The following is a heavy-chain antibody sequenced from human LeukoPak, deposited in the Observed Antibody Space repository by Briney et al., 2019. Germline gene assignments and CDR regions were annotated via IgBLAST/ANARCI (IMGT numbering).Heavy chain of an antibody. CDR3: AKWKYSNSGIDDY. CDR2: ISGSGDNT. V-gene: IGHV3-23*01. D-gene: IGHD6-6*01. J-gene: IGHJ4*02. Sequence: GSLRLSCAASGFTFSSYAMSWVRQVPGKGLEWVSVISGSGDNTYYADSVKGRFTISRDNSKNMLYLQTNSLRAEDTAVYYCAKWKYSNSGIDDYWGQGTLVTVSS. CDR1: GFTFSSYA.